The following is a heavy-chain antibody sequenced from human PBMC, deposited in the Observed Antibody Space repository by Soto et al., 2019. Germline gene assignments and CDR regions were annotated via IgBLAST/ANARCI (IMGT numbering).Heavy chain of an antibody. CDR1: GYTFTSYY. D-gene: IGHD6-19*01. CDR3: ARVRSSGWYAGYYYYYGMDV. V-gene: IGHV1-18*04. J-gene: IGHJ6*02. Sequence: GASVKVSFKASGYTFTSYYMHWVRQAPGQGLEWMGWISAYNGNTNYAQKLQGRVTMTTDTSTSTAYMELRSLRSDDTAVYYCARVRSSGWYAGYYYYYGMDVWGQGTTVTVSS. CDR2: ISAYNGNT.